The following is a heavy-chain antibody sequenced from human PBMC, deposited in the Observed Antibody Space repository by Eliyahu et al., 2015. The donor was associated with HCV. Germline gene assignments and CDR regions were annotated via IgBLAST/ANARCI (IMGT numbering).Heavy chain of an antibody. CDR2: ISYDGSNK. CDR1: GFXFSSYA. V-gene: IGHV3-30*04. Sequence: QVQLVESGGGVVQPGRSLRLSCAASGFXFSSYAMHWVRQAPGKGLEWVAVISYDGSNKYYADSVKGRFTISRDNSKNTLYLQMNSLRAEDTAVYYCARQGSGSYLIDYWGQGTLVTVSS. D-gene: IGHD1-26*01. J-gene: IGHJ4*02. CDR3: ARQGSGSYLIDY.